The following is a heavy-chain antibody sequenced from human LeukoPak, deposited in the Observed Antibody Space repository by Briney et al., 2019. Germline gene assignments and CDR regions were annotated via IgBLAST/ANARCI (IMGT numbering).Heavy chain of an antibody. CDR2: IIPIFGIT. D-gene: IGHD3-3*01. Sequence: GASVKVSCKASGGTFSSYAISWVRQAPGQGLEWMGRIIPIFGITNYAQEFEGRVTITADKSTRTAYMELSGLRSEDTAVYYCATLNGRFLEWSTEGYWGQGTLVTVSS. V-gene: IGHV1-69*04. CDR3: ATLNGRFLEWSTEGY. J-gene: IGHJ4*02. CDR1: GGTFSSYA.